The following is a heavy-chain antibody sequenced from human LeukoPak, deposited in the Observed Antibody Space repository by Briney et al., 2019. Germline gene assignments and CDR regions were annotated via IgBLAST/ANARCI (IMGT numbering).Heavy chain of an antibody. CDR3: EKAGATWYFHH. CDR2: ISGRGRSI. CDR1: GFTFSSYA. J-gene: IGHJ1*01. Sequence: GGSLRLSCADSGFTFSSYAMSWVRQAPGKGLEWVSGISGRGRSIDYADSVRGRFTISRDNSKNTLYLQMNSLSAEDTAVYHCEKAGATWYFHHWGEGTLVTVS. D-gene: IGHD1-26*01. V-gene: IGHV3-23*01.